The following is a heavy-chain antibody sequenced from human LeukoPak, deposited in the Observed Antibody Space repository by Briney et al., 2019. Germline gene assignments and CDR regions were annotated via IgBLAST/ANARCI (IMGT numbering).Heavy chain of an antibody. D-gene: IGHD6-19*01. Sequence: PSETLSLTCVVYGGSFSDYSWSWIRQPPGKGLEWIGEINHSGGTKHNPSLMSRVIMSVDTSKNQFSLKLSSVTAADTAIYYCARAQWRTYSYYYMDVWGKGTTVTVSS. CDR2: INHSGGT. CDR3: ARAQWRTYSYYYMDV. J-gene: IGHJ6*03. V-gene: IGHV4-34*01. CDR1: GGSFSDYS.